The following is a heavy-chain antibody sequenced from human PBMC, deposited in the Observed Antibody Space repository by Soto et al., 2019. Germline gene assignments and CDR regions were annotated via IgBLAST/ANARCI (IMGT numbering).Heavy chain of an antibody. CDR3: ARALILTGYYIHDAFDI. J-gene: IGHJ3*02. CDR1: GCSISSYY. Sequence: PSETLSLTCTVSGCSISSYYWSWIRQPPGKGLEWIGYIYYSGSTNYNPSLKSRVTISVDTSKNQFSLKLSSVTAADTAVYYCARALILTGYYIHDAFDIWGHGTMVTVSS. D-gene: IGHD3-9*01. CDR2: IYYSGST. V-gene: IGHV4-59*01.